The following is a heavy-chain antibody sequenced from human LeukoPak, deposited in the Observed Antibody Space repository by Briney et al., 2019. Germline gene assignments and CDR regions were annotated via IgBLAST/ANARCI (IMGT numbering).Heavy chain of an antibody. V-gene: IGHV3-23*01. D-gene: IGHD2-2*03. CDR1: GFSFSTYA. Sequence: GGSLRLSCAASGFSFSTYAMTWLRQAPGKGLEWVSTTTDSGGSTHYADAVKGRFTMSRDDSKNTLYLQLNSLRAEDTAVYYCARDVSMDIGGSDCWGPGTLVTVSS. CDR3: ARDVSMDIGGSDC. J-gene: IGHJ4*02. CDR2: TTDSGGST.